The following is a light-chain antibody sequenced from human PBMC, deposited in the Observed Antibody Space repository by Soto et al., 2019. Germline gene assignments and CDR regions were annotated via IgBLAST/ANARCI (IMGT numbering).Light chain of an antibody. CDR1: QYIGRY. CDR2: AAS. Sequence: DLQMTRSPSSLTASVGDRVTITCLAGQYIGRYLNWYQHKPGKAPKLLIYAASSLHSGVPSRLSGSGSGTDFTLTISSLQPEDVATYAGQQTYRTPLTFGGGTKVDIK. CDR3: QQTYRTPLT. J-gene: IGKJ4*01. V-gene: IGKV1-39*01.